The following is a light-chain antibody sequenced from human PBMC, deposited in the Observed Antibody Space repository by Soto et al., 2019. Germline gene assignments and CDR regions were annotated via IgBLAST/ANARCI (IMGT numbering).Light chain of an antibody. CDR2: EDN. J-gene: IGLJ2*01. CDR3: QSYDSSNPVV. V-gene: IGLV6-57*04. CDR1: SGSIASNY. Sequence: NFMLTQPHSVSESPGKTVITSCTRSSGSIASNYVQWYQQRPGSAPTTVIYEDNQRPSGVPDRFSGSIDSSSNSASLTISGLKTEDEADYYCQSYDSSNPVVFGGGTKLTVL.